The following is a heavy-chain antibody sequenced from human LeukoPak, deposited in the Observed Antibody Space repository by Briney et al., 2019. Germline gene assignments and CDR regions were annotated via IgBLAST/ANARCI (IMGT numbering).Heavy chain of an antibody. CDR2: IYYSGST. D-gene: IGHD3-22*01. V-gene: IGHV4-59*12. CDR3: ARENYYDSSGYFDY. Sequence: PSETLSLTCTVSGGSISSYYWSWIRQPPGKGLEWIGYIYYSGSTNYNPSLKSRVTISADTSKNQFSLKLSSVTAADTAVYYCARENYYDSSGYFDYWGQGTLVTVSS. CDR1: GGSISSYY. J-gene: IGHJ4*02.